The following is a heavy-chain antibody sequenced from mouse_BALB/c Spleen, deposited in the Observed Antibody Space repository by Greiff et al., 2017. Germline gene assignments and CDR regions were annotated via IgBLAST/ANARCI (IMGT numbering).Heavy chain of an antibody. D-gene: IGHD2-4*01. CDR1: GFNIKDTY. CDR2: IDPANGNT. V-gene: IGHV14-3*02. CDR3: AYDYDDAMDY. J-gene: IGHJ4*01. Sequence: EVQLQQSGAELVKPGASVKLSCTASGFNIKDTYMHWVKQRPEQGLEWIGRIDPANGNTKYDPKFQGKATITADTSSNTAYLQLSSLTSEDTAVYYCAYDYDDAMDYWGQGTSGTVSS.